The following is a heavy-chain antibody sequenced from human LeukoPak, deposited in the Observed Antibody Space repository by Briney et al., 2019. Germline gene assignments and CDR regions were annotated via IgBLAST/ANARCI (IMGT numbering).Heavy chain of an antibody. CDR2: MNPNSGNT. CDR3: ARVVAAAGNSFDY. J-gene: IGHJ4*02. V-gene: IGHV1-8*02. Sequence: ASVKVSCKASGYTFTGYYMHWVRQAPGQGLEWMGWMNPNSGNTGYAQKFQGRVTMTRNTSISTAYMELSSLRSEDTAVYYCARVVAAAGNSFDYWGQGTLVTVSS. D-gene: IGHD6-13*01. CDR1: GYTFTGYY.